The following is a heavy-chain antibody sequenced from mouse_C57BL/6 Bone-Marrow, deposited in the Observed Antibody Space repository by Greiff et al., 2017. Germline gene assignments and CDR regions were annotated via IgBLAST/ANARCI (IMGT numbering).Heavy chain of an antibody. V-gene: IGHV1-39*01. CDR3: ARDYGSSPWYFDV. D-gene: IGHD1-1*01. CDR1: GYSFTDYN. Sequence: VHVKQSGPELVKPGASVKISCKASGYSFTDYNMNWVKQSHGKSLEWIGVINPNYGTTSYNQKFKGKATLTVDQSSSTAYMQLNSLTSEDSAVYYCARDYGSSPWYFDVWGTGTTVTVSS. CDR2: INPNYGTT. J-gene: IGHJ1*03.